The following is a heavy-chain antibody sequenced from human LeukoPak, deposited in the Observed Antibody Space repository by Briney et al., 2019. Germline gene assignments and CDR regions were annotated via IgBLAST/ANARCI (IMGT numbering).Heavy chain of an antibody. V-gene: IGHV3-23*01. J-gene: IGHJ4*02. CDR3: AKVTGGDMITYGGLDY. CDR2: IIGSGDTT. CDR1: GFTFSGYA. Sequence: GGSLRLSCAASGFTFSGYAMSRVRQASGKGLEWVSAIIGSGDTTYYAASVKGRLTISRDNSKNTLYLQMNSLRAEDTAVYYCAKVTGGDMITYGGLDYWGQGTLVTVSS. D-gene: IGHD3-16*01.